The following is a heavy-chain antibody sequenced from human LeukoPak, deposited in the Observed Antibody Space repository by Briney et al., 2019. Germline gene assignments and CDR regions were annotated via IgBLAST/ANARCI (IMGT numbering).Heavy chain of an antibody. CDR2: IYYSGST. CDR1: GGSISSSSYY. J-gene: IGHJ4*02. CDR3: ARRVIYCSSTSCYYFDY. Sequence: SETLSLTCTVSGGSISSSSYYWGWIRQPPGKGLEWIGSIYYSGSTYYNPSLKSRVTISVDTSKNQFSLKLSSVTAADTAVYYCARRVIYCSSTSCYYFDYWGQGTLVTVSS. V-gene: IGHV4-39*07. D-gene: IGHD2-2*01.